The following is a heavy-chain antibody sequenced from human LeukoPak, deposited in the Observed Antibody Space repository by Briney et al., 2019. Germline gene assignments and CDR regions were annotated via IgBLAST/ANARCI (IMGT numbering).Heavy chain of an antibody. D-gene: IGHD4-17*01. Sequence: SVKVSCKASGGTFSSYAICWVRQAPGQGLEWMGGIIPIFGTANYAQKFQGRVTITADESTSTAYMELSSLRSEDTAVYYCARDGYGDFHYFDYWGQGTLVTVSS. CDR3: ARDGYGDFHYFDY. V-gene: IGHV1-69*13. J-gene: IGHJ4*02. CDR2: IIPIFGTA. CDR1: GGTFSSYA.